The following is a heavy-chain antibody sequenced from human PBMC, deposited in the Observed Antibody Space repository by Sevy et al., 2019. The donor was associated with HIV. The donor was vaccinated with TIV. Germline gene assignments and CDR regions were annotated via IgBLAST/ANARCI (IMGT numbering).Heavy chain of an antibody. CDR2: INQHGTEI. V-gene: IGHV3-7*03. CDR1: GFTFTDSW. J-gene: IGHJ4*02. Sequence: GGSLRLSCTASGFTFTDSWMHWVRQAPGQGLEWLANINQHGTEIYYVNSVKGRFTISRDNSKNSVFLQMTSLRAGDTATYYCARGIVKDCAYWGQGTLVTVSS. CDR3: ARGIVKDCAY. D-gene: IGHD2-15*01.